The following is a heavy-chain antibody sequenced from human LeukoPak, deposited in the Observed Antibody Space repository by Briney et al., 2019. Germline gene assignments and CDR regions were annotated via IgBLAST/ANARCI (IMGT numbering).Heavy chain of an antibody. CDR1: GFTFSSYA. V-gene: IGHV3-23*01. CDR2: ISGSGGST. CDR3: AKSVTPVAGTPGWFDP. Sequence: SGGSLRLSCAASGFTFSSYAMSWVRQAPGKGLEWVSAISGSGGSTYYADSVKGRFTISRDNSKNTLYLQMNSLRAEDTAVYYCAKSVTPVAGTPGWFDPWGQGTLVTVSS. J-gene: IGHJ5*02. D-gene: IGHD6-19*01.